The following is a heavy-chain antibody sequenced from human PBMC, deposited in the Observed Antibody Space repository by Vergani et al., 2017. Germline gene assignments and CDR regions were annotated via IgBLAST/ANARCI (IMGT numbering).Heavy chain of an antibody. CDR3: ARDMGSGYLDGFDI. D-gene: IGHD3-22*01. CDR1: GGSISSYY. J-gene: IGHJ3*02. V-gene: IGHV4-59*01. CDR2: IYYSGIT. Sequence: QVQLQESGPGLVKPSETLSLTCTVSGGSISSYYWSWMRQPPGKGLEWIGYIYYSGITNYNPSLRSRVTISMDTSMNQFSLKLSSVTAADTAVYYCARDMGSGYLDGFDIWGQGTMVTVSS.